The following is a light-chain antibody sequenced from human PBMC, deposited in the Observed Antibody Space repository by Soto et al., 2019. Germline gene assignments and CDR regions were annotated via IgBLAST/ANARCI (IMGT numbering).Light chain of an antibody. CDR3: QTWGSGIHV. CDR2: LNSDGSH. Sequence: QPVLPQSPSASASLGASVKLTCTLSSGHSSYAIAWHQQQPEKGPRYLMKLNSDGSHSKGDGIPDRFSGSSSGAERYLTISSLQYEDEADYYCQTWGSGIHVFGGGTKLTVL. J-gene: IGLJ2*01. CDR1: SGHSSYA. V-gene: IGLV4-69*01.